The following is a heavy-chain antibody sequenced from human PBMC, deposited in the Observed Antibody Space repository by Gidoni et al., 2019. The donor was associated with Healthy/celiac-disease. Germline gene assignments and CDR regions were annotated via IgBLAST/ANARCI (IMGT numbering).Heavy chain of an antibody. CDR1: GFPFSSYS. CDR3: ARVLQSYYYYYMDV. D-gene: IGHD2-15*01. Sequence: EVQLVESGGGLVKPGGSLRLSCAASGFPFSSYSRNWVRQAPGKGLEWVSSISSISSYIYYADSVKGRFTISRDNAKNSLYLQMNSLRAEDTAVYYCARVLQSYYYYYMDVWGKGTTVTVSS. J-gene: IGHJ6*03. V-gene: IGHV3-21*01. CDR2: ISSISSYI.